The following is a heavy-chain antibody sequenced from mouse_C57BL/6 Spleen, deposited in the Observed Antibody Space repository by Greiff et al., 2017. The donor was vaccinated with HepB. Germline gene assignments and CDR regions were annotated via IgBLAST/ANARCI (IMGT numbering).Heavy chain of an antibody. D-gene: IGHD2-2*01. CDR1: GYTFTDYY. V-gene: IGHV1-76*01. Sequence: VQLQQSGAELVRPGASVKLSCKASGYTFTDYYINWVKQRPGQGLEWIARIYPGSGNTYYNEKFKGKATLTAEKSSSTAYMQLSSLTSEDSAVYFCARRMVTRWFAYWGPGTLVTVSA. CDR3: ARRMVTRWFAY. J-gene: IGHJ3*01. CDR2: IYPGSGNT.